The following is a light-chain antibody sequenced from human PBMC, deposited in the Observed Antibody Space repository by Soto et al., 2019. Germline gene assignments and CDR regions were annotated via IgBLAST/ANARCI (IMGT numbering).Light chain of an antibody. CDR1: SSNIGNHY. V-gene: IGLV1-51*01. CDR3: ATWDTSRSGSV. J-gene: IGLJ1*01. CDR2: DND. Sequence: QSVLTQPPSVSAAAGQKVTISCSGSSSNIGNHYVSWYQQFQGTAPKRLIYDNDKRPSGIPDRFSGSKSGTSATLAIAGLQAGDEADYYCATWDTSRSGSVFGTGTKVTVL.